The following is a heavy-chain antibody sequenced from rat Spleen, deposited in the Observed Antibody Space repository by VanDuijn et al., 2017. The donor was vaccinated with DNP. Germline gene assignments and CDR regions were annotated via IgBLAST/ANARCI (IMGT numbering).Heavy chain of an antibody. CDR3: ARGGSYDY. D-gene: IGHD1-3*01. CDR1: GFTFSAYY. V-gene: IGHV5-25*01. Sequence: EVQLVESGGGLVQPGRSLKLSCAASGFTFSAYYVAWVRQAPAKGLEWVAYISTGGGNTYYRDSVKGRFTISRDNAKSTLYLQMDSLRSEDTATYYCARGGSYDYWGQGVMVTVSS. CDR2: ISTGGGNT. J-gene: IGHJ2*01.